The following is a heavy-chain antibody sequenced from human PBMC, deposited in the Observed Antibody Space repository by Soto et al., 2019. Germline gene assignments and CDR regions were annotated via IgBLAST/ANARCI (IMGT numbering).Heavy chain of an antibody. CDR1: GFTFSSYG. CDR3: AKDLATFYYYYGMDV. Sequence: GGSLRLSCAASGFTFSSYGMHWVRQAPGKGLEWVAVISYDGSNKYYADSVKGRFTISRDNSKNTLYLQMNSLRAEDTAVYYYAKDLATFYYYYGMDVWGQGTTVTVSS. J-gene: IGHJ6*02. CDR2: ISYDGSNK. V-gene: IGHV3-30*18. D-gene: IGHD2-15*01.